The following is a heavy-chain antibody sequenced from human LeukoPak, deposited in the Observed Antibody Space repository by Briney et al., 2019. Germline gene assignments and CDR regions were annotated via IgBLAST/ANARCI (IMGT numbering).Heavy chain of an antibody. CDR2: IYSGGST. D-gene: IGHD3-10*01. Sequence: GGSLRLSCAASGFTFSSNSMSWVRQAPGKGLEGVSVIYSGGSTYYSDSVRGRFTISRDNSKNTLYLQMNSLRAEDTAVYYCAADYYGSGSYYHYAFDIWGQGTMVTVSS. CDR3: AADYYGSGSYYHYAFDI. J-gene: IGHJ3*02. CDR1: GFTFSSNS. V-gene: IGHV3-66*02.